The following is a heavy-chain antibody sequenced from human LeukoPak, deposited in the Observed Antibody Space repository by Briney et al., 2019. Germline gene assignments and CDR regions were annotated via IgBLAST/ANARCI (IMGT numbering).Heavy chain of an antibody. D-gene: IGHD3-3*01. CDR1: GDSVSSNSAA. V-gene: IGHV6-1*01. CDR2: TYYRSKWYN. CDR3: ARDFPVTYYDFWSDME. Sequence: SQTLSLTCAISGDSVSSNSAAWNWIRQSPSRGLEWLGRTYYRSKWYNDYAVSVKSRITINPDTSKNQFSLQLNSVTAADTAVYYCARDFPVTYYDFWSDMEWGQGTLVTVSS. J-gene: IGHJ4*02.